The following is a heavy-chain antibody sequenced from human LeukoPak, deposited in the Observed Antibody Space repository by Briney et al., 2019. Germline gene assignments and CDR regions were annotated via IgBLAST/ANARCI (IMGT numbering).Heavy chain of an antibody. CDR2: IRSKAYGGTT. D-gene: IGHD3-10*01. V-gene: IGHV3-15*01. CDR1: GLTFSSSW. J-gene: IGHJ5*02. Sequence: GGSLRLSCAASGLTFSSSWMTWVRLAPGRGLEWVGRIRSKAYGGTTDYAEPVKGRFIISRDDSENTVYLQMNSLKTEDTGDYYCTTVGVYYYDHWGQGTRVTVSS. CDR3: TTVGVYYYDH.